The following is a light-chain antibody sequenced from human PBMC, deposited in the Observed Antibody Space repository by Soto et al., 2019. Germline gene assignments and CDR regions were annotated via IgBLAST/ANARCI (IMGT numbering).Light chain of an antibody. CDR1: QGISKW. CDR2: AAC. J-gene: IGKJ4*01. V-gene: IGKV1-12*01. CDR3: QQANSLFPLN. Sequence: DIQMTQSPSSVSASVGDRVTITCRASQGISKWLAWYQQKPGEAPKLLIYAACNLRSGVPSRFSGRGSGIDFTLTLSSLQHEDFATYYCQQANSLFPLNFGGGTKVEIK.